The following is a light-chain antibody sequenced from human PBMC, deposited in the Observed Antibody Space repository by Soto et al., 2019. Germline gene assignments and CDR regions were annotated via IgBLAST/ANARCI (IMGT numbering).Light chain of an antibody. J-gene: IGKJ2*01. Sequence: DIVMTQSPDSLAVSLGERATINCKSSQSVSYTSGGKNYLAWYQQKPGQPPQLLISWASTRESGVPDRFSGGGSGTDFTLTISSLQAEDVAVYYCQQYYSNSYTFGQGTKLEIK. CDR1: QSVSYTSGGKNY. CDR2: WAS. CDR3: QQYYSNSYT. V-gene: IGKV4-1*01.